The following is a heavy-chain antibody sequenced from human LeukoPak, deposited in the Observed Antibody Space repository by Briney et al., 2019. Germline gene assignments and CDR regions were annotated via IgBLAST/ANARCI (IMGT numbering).Heavy chain of an antibody. CDR2: IYYSGST. J-gene: IGHJ4*02. CDR1: GGSISSSSYY. D-gene: IGHD1-1*01. CDR3: ASEAHTTFRY. Sequence: PSETLSLTCTVSGGSISSSSYYWGWIRQPPGKGLEWIGSIYYSGSTYYNPSLKSRVTISVDTSKNQFSLKLSSVAAADTAVYYCASEAHTTFRYWGQGTLVTVSS. V-gene: IGHV4-39*07.